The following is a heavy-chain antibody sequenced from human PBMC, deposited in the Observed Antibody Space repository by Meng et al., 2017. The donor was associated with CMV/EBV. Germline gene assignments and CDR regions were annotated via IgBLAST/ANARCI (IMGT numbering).Heavy chain of an antibody. V-gene: IGHV1-46*01. Sequence: QVEVVQVGCEWGTTGAIVTLSFKASGYAFPSYCMHWVGQAHGQGLEWMGIINPSGGSTSYVQKFQGRVPMIRDTSTSTVYMELSSLRSEDTAVYYCATDILTHFDYWGQGTLVTVSS. CDR2: INPSGGST. D-gene: IGHD3-9*01. CDR1: GYAFPSYC. J-gene: IGHJ4*02. CDR3: ATDILTHFDY.